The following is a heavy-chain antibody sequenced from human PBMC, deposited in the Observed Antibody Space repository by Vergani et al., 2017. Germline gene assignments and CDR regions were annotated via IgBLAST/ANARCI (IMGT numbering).Heavy chain of an antibody. Sequence: EVQLVESGGGLVQPGGSLRLSCAASGFTFSSYWMSWVRQAPGKGLEWVANIKQDGSEKYYVDSVKGRFTISRDNAKNSLYLQMNSLRAEDTAVYYCARDDIVVVPAAKYNWFDPWGQGTLVTVSS. CDR2: IKQDGSEK. V-gene: IGHV3-7*01. D-gene: IGHD2-2*01. CDR1: GFTFSSYW. CDR3: ARDDIVVVPAAKYNWFDP. J-gene: IGHJ5*02.